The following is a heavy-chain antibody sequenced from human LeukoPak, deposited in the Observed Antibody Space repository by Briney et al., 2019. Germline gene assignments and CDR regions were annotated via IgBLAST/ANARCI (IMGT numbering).Heavy chain of an antibody. D-gene: IGHD2-2*02. CDR2: IIPIFGTA. CDR1: GGTFSSYA. J-gene: IGHJ5*02. CDR3: AYTSPSNWFDP. V-gene: IGHV1-69*05. Sequence: ASVKVSCKASGGTFSSYAISWVRQAPGQGLEWMGRIIPIFGTANYAQKFQGRVTITTDESTSTAYMELSSLKSEDTAVYYCAYTSPSNWFDPWGQGTLVTVSS.